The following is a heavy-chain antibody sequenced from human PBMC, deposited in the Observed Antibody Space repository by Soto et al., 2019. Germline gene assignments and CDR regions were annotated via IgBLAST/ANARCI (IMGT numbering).Heavy chain of an antibody. V-gene: IGHV4-31*03. Sequence: TLSLGSTVAGGSLSGGGDYLNWIRQHPEKGLEWIGYINYRGSTFYNPSLKSRIIISVEKSKNQFSLKLSSVTAADTAVYYCARDAPETAPYWGQGTLVTVSS. CDR3: ARDAPETAPY. D-gene: IGHD2-2*01. J-gene: IGHJ4*02. CDR2: INYRGST. CDR1: GGSLSGGGDY.